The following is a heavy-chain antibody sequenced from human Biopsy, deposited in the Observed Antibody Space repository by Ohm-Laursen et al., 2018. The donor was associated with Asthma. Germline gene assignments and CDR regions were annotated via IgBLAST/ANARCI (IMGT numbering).Heavy chain of an antibody. D-gene: IGHD3-22*01. V-gene: IGHV3-30*03. CDR2: VSSDGHNK. Sequence: GQTLSLTCAASGFVFSQCGMHWVRQGPGKGLEWVALVSSDGHNKYYEDSVKGRFTISRDNSRNRLYLQINRLTVEDSAVYFCARQSGQDYGDSSGFDIWGQRTKVAVSS. CDR1: GFVFSQCG. J-gene: IGHJ3*02. CDR3: ARQSGQDYGDSSGFDI.